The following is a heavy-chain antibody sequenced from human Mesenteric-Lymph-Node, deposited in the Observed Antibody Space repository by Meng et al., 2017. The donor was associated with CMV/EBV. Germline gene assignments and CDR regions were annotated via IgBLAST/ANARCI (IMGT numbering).Heavy chain of an antibody. Sequence: GESLKISCAASGFTFIHYSMNWVRQAPGKGLEWVSYISSSSSNIYYADSVKGRFTISRDNAKNSLYLQMNSLRAEDTAVYYCARVYDFWSGSTSGAFDIWGQGTLVTVSS. CDR3: ARVYDFWSGSTSGAFDI. CDR2: ISSSSSNI. J-gene: IGHJ3*02. D-gene: IGHD3-3*01. CDR1: GFTFIHYS. V-gene: IGHV3-48*04.